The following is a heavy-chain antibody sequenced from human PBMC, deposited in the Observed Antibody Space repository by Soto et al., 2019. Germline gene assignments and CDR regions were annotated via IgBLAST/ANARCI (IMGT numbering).Heavy chain of an antibody. CDR1: GFTFSNYW. CDR3: GRDRFGDIDY. D-gene: IGHD4-17*01. J-gene: IGHJ4*02. CDR2: ISSDETSI. Sequence: GGSLRLSCAASGFTFSNYWMHWVRQAPGKGLVWASRISSDETSISYVDSVKGRFTVSRDIASNTLYLQMNSLRPEDTAVYYCGRDRFGDIDYWGQGTLVTVSS. V-gene: IGHV3-74*01.